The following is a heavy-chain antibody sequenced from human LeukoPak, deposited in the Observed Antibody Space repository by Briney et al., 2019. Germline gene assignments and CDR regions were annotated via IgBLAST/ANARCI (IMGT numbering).Heavy chain of an antibody. D-gene: IGHD2-2*01. V-gene: IGHV3-23*01. CDR3: AKDPRYCSSTSCYGY. J-gene: IGHJ4*02. CDR1: GFSFCSYP. Sequence: GGSLRLSCVVSGFSFCSYPMSWVRQAPGKGLEWVSVISETGGVTHYADSMKGRFTISRDNIKNTLNLQMNSLRAEDTAIYYCAKDPRYCSSTSCYGYWGQGTLVTVSS. CDR2: ISETGGVT.